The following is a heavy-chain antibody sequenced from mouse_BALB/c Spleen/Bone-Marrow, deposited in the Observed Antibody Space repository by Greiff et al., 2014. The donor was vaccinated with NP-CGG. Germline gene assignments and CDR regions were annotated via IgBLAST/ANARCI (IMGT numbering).Heavy chain of an antibody. Sequence: EVHLVESGGGLVQPKGSLKLSCAASGFTFNTYAMNWVRQAPGKGLEWVARIRSKSNNYATYYADSVKDRFTISRDDSQSMLYLQMNNLKTEDTAMYYCVRRDYGYGGFAYRGQGTLVTVSA. CDR2: IRSKSNNYAT. CDR1: GFTFNTYA. D-gene: IGHD1-2*01. J-gene: IGHJ3*01. V-gene: IGHV10-1*02. CDR3: VRRDYGYGGFAY.